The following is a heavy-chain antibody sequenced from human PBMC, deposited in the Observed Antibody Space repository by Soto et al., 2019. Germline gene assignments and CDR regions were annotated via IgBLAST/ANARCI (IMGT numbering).Heavy chain of an antibody. D-gene: IGHD6-19*01. Sequence: ESMSLTSTVSRDSLTTYYASCIRPPHGKGLEWIGHVYYSGTTNYNASLKSRVSMSVDTSRNHFSRMLTSVTAADTAVYYCARPSVGGTWGPFDFWGQGTLVTVSS. J-gene: IGHJ4*02. CDR2: VYYSGTT. V-gene: IGHV4-59*01. CDR1: RDSLTTYY. CDR3: ARPSVGGTWGPFDF.